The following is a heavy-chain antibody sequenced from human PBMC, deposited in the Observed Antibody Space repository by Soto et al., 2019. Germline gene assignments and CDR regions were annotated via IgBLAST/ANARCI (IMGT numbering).Heavy chain of an antibody. CDR1: GFTLTTYG. J-gene: IGHJ4*02. D-gene: IGHD6-13*01. CDR2: MSYDGTKE. Sequence: GGSLILSCAASGFTLTTYGMHWVRQAPGKGLEWVAAMSYDGTKEYYADSVKGRFTISRDSSRNTLFLQLNSLRAEETAAYYCAKEFGSTWIDHWGEGTLVTVSS. CDR3: AKEFGSTWIDH. V-gene: IGHV3-30*18.